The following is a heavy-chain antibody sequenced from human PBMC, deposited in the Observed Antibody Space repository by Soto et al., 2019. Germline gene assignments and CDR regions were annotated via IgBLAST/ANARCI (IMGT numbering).Heavy chain of an antibody. CDR1: GYTFTSYD. V-gene: IGHV1-8*02. CDR3: AARVQYCSSTSCYFDY. Sequence: ASVKVSCKASGYTFTSYDINWVRQATGQGLEWMGWMNPNSGNTGYAQKFQGRVTMTRNTSISTAYMELSSLRSEDTALYYCAARVQYCSSTSCYFDYWGQGTLVTVSS. D-gene: IGHD2-2*01. CDR2: MNPNSGNT. J-gene: IGHJ4*02.